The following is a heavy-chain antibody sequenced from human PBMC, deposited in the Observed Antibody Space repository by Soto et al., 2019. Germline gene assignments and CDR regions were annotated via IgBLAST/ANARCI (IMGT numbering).Heavy chain of an antibody. J-gene: IGHJ4*02. CDR3: ARALGIVGVPGY. V-gene: IGHV1-2*02. CDR1: GYSFSGYY. CDR2: INPNSGGT. Sequence: ASVKVSCKASGYSFSGYYMHWVRQAPGQGREWMGWINPNSGGTNYAQKFQGRVTMTRDTSISTAYMELSRLRSDDTAVYYCARALGIVGVPGYWGQGTLVTVSS. D-gene: IGHD1-26*01.